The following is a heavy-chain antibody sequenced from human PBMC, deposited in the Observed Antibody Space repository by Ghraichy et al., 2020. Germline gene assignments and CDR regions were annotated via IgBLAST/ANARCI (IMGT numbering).Heavy chain of an antibody. CDR3: ARQPRRYFDSSGYYYPNWFDP. V-gene: IGHV4-39*01. CDR1: GGSISSSNYY. CDR2: IYYSGST. Sequence: SETLSLTCTVSGGSISSSNYYWGWIRQPPGKGLEWIGTIYYSGSTYCNPSLKSRVTISVDTPKNQFSLKLSSVTAADTAVYYCARQPRRYFDSSGYYYPNWFDPWGQGTLVTVSS. J-gene: IGHJ5*02. D-gene: IGHD3-22*01.